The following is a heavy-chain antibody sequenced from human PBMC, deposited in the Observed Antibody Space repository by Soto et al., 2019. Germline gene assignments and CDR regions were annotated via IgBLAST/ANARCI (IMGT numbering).Heavy chain of an antibody. V-gene: IGHV3-48*02. CDR1: GFTFSSYS. CDR2: ISSSSSTI. D-gene: IGHD2-2*02. CDR3: ARAGKDIVLVPAAITPNDY. J-gene: IGHJ4*02. Sequence: GGSLRLSCAASGFTFSSYSMNWVRQAPGKGLEWVSYISSSSSTIYYADSVKGRFTISRDNAKNSLYLQMNSLRDEDTAVYYCARAGKDIVLVPAAITPNDYWRQGTLVTVSS.